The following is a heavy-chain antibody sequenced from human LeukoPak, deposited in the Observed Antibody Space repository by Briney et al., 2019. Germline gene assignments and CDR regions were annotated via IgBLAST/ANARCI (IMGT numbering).Heavy chain of an antibody. CDR3: ARGIAVAGTLYYFDY. J-gene: IGHJ4*02. CDR2: INHSGST. CDR1: GGSFSGYY. V-gene: IGHV4-34*01. Sequence: SETLSLTCAVYGGSFSGYYWSWIRQPPGTGLEWIGEINHSGSTNYNPSLKSRVTISVDTSKNQFSLKLSSVTAADTAVYYCARGIAVAGTLYYFDYWGQGTLATVSS. D-gene: IGHD6-19*01.